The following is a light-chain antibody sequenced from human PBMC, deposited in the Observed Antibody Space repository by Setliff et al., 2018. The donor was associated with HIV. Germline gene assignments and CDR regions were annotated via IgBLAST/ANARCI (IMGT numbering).Light chain of an antibody. V-gene: IGLV2-14*03. J-gene: IGLJ2*01. CDR2: DVT. CDR3: SSYTTTSTLR. Sequence: QSVLTQPASVSGSPGQSITISCTGTSSDIGGYNSVSWYQQHPGEAPKLVIYDVTNRPSGVSNRFSGSKSGNTAPLTISGLQAEDEADYYCSSYTTTSTLRFGGGTKVTVL. CDR1: SSDIGGYNS.